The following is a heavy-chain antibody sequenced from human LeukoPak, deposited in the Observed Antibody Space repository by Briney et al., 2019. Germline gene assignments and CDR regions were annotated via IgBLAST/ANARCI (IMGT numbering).Heavy chain of an antibody. D-gene: IGHD6-13*01. CDR3: AREYSSSYYFDY. J-gene: IGHJ4*02. CDR1: GFIFSSYG. CDR2: IWYDGSNE. V-gene: IGHV3-33*01. Sequence: GGSLRLSCAASGFIFSSYGMHWVRQAPGKGLEWVAAIWYDGSNEYYADSVKGRFTISRDNSKNTLYLQMNSLRAEDTAVYYCAREYSSSYYFDYWGQGTLVTVSS.